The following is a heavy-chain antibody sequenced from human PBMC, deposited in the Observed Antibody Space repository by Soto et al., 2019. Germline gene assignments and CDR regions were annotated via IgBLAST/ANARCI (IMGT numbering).Heavy chain of an antibody. Sequence: GGALRISRAASGFTLSSSTLHWVRQAPGKGLVWVSRIKADGSSTNSAASVKGRFTISRDNAKNTLYLVINSLRVEDTAVYFCTRERFDPWGQGTLVTVSS. CDR1: GFTLSSST. CDR3: TRERFDP. V-gene: IGHV3-74*01. CDR2: IKADGSST. J-gene: IGHJ5*02.